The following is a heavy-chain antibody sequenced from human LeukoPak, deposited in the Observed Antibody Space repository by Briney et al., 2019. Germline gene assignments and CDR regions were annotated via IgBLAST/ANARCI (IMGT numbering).Heavy chain of an antibody. J-gene: IGHJ6*03. CDR1: GGSFSGYY. CDR3: ARGVGFRGYYYMDV. V-gene: IGHV4-34*01. Sequence: MTSETLSLTCAVYGGSFSGYYWSWIRQPPGKGLEWIGEINHSGSTNYNPSLKSRVTISVDTSKNQFSLKLSSVTAADTAVYYCARGVGFRGYYYMDVWGKGTTVTVSS. CDR2: INHSGST. D-gene: IGHD3-3*01.